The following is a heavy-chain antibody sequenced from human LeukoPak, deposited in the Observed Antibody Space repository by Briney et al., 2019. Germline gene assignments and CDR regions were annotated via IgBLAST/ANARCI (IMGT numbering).Heavy chain of an antibody. CDR1: GGSISSYY. J-gene: IGHJ5*02. CDR2: IYYSGST. CDR3: ARTYSSSEFDP. D-gene: IGHD6-13*01. V-gene: IGHV4-59*01. Sequence: PSETLSLTCTVSGGSISSYYWSWIRQPPGKGLEWIGYIYYSGSTNYNPSLKSRATISVDTSKNQFSLELSSVTAADTAVYYCARTYSSSEFDPWGQGTLVTVSS.